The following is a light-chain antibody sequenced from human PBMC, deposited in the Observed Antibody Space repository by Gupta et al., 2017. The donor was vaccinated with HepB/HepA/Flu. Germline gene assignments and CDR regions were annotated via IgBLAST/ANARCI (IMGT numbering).Light chain of an antibody. CDR1: SSDIGAYNY. J-gene: IGLJ3*02. Sequence: QSALTQAASVSGSPGQSITISCPGTSSDIGAYNYVSWYQQHPDKAPKLMIYDVSSRPSGVSNRFSGSKPGNTASLIISGLQAEDEADYYCCSYTSSSTLVFGGGTKLTVL. CDR2: DVS. V-gene: IGLV2-14*03. CDR3: CSYTSSSTLV.